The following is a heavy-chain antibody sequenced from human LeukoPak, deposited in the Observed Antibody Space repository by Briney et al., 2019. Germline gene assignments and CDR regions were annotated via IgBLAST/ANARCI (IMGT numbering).Heavy chain of an antibody. CDR3: ARSGGSSSWSPFDY. D-gene: IGHD6-13*01. CDR2: INAGNGNT. CDR1: GYTLTSYA. J-gene: IGHJ4*02. V-gene: IGHV1-3*01. Sequence: ASVKVSCKASGYTLTSYAMHWVRQAPGQRLEWMGWINAGNGNTKYSQKFQGRVTITRDTSASTAYMELSSLRSEDTAAYYCARSGGSSSWSPFDYWGQGTLVTVSS.